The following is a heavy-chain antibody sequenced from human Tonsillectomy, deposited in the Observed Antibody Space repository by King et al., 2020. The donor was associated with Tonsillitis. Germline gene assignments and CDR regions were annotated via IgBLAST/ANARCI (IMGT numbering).Heavy chain of an antibody. V-gene: IGHV1-2*02. CDR3: AKIGTAYGAFDI. CDR2: ISPNSGGT. J-gene: IGHJ3*02. CDR1: GYTFTGYH. D-gene: IGHD3-10*01. Sequence: VQLVESGAEVKKPGASVKVSCKASGYTFTGYHMHWVRQARGQELEWMGWISPNSGGTNYAQMFQGRVTMTRDTSITTAYMELSGLRSDDTAVYYCAKIGTAYGAFDIWGQGTMVTVSS.